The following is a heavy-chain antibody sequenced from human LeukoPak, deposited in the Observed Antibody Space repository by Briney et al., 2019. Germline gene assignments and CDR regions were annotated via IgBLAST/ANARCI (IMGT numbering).Heavy chain of an antibody. CDR2: IYYTGSTNY. J-gene: IGHJ4*02. CDR1: GASIRSYY. V-gene: IGHV4-59*08. Sequence: PSETLSPTCTVSGASIRSYYWSWIRQPPGKGLECIGYIYYTGSTNYNYNPSLKSRVTISVDTSKNQFSLKLSSVTAADTAVYYCARHGPRRDGYNYDYWGPGTLVTVSS. CDR3: ARHGPRRDGYNYDY. D-gene: IGHD5-24*01.